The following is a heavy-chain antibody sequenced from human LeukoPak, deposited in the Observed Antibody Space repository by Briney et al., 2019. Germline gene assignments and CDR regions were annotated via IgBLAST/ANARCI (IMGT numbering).Heavy chain of an antibody. D-gene: IGHD1-26*01. Sequence: SVKVSCKASGGTFNSYAINWVRQAPGQGLEWMGGIIPIFGTANYAQKFQGRVTITADESTSTAYMELSSLRSEDTAVYYCARHLIVGAPYYFDYWGQGTLVTVSS. CDR3: ARHLIVGAPYYFDY. CDR2: IIPIFGTA. CDR1: GGTFNSYA. V-gene: IGHV1-69*13. J-gene: IGHJ4*02.